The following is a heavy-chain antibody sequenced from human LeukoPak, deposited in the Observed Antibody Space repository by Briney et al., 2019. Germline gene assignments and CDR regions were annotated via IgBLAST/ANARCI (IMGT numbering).Heavy chain of an antibody. CDR2: IYTSGST. V-gene: IGHV4-61*02. J-gene: IGHJ4*02. Sequence: KSSETLSLTCTVSGGSISSGSYYWSWIRQPAGKGLEWIGRIYTSGSTNYNPSLKSQVTISVDTSKNQFSLKLSSVTAADTAVYYCARETDYDSSGYYYCDYWGQGTLVTVSS. D-gene: IGHD3-22*01. CDR3: ARETDYDSSGYYYCDY. CDR1: GGSISSGSYY.